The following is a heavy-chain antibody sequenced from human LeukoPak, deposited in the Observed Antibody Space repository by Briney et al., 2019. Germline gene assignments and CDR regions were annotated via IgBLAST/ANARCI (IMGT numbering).Heavy chain of an antibody. CDR3: ARAIATPWFDP. D-gene: IGHD6-13*01. J-gene: IGHJ5*02. Sequence: GGSLRLSCAASGFTFDDYAMHWVRQAPGKGLEWVSGISWNSGSIGYADSVKGRFTISRDNAKNSLYLQMNSLRAEDTAVYYCARAIATPWFDPWGQGTLVTVSS. V-gene: IGHV3-9*01. CDR2: ISWNSGSI. CDR1: GFTFDDYA.